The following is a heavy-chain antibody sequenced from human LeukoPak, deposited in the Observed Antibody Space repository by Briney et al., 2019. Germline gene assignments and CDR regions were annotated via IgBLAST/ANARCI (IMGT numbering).Heavy chain of an antibody. CDR2: IYTSGST. D-gene: IGHD6-19*01. CDR1: GGSFSDYY. V-gene: IGHV4-59*10. CDR3: ASHSRTTGYSSGWYPFDY. J-gene: IGHJ4*02. Sequence: PSETLSLTCAVYGGSFSDYYWSWIRQPAGKGLEWIGRIYTSGSTNYNPSLKSRVTMSVDTSKNQFSLELSSVTAADTAVYYCASHSRTTGYSSGWYPFDYWGQGTLVTVSS.